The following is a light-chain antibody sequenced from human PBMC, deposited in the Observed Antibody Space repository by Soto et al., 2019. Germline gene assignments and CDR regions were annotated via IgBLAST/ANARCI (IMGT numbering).Light chain of an antibody. V-gene: IGLV1-40*01. CDR1: SSNIGAGYD. CDR3: QSYDSSLSGYV. J-gene: IGLJ1*01. Sequence: QSVLTQPPSVSGAPGQRVTISCTGSSSNIGAGYDVHWYQQLPGTAPKLLIYGNSNRPSGVPDRFSGSKSGTSASLAITGLQAEDLADYYCQSYDSSLSGYVFGTGTKLTVL. CDR2: GNS.